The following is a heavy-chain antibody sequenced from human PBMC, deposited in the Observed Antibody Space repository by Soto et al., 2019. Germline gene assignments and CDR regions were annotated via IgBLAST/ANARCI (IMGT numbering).Heavy chain of an antibody. Sequence: QAQVEQSGAEVKKPGASVKVSCKSSGYTFTDYYMHWVRQAPGQGLEWMGWINPKSGATNYAQKFRGRVSMTRDTSTTTVYMELTKLTSDDTAVYYCTRGGMPHSSWNYYFNGMDIWGQGTTVTVAS. J-gene: IGHJ6*02. V-gene: IGHV1-2*02. CDR3: TRGGMPHSSWNYYFNGMDI. D-gene: IGHD6-19*01. CDR2: INPKSGAT. CDR1: GYTFTDYY.